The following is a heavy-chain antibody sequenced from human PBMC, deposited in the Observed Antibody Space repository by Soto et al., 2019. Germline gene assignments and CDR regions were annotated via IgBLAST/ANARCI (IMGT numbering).Heavy chain of an antibody. CDR1: GFTFSSYS. V-gene: IGHV3-64*01. D-gene: IGHD6-19*01. CDR3: ARQWLDSYYFDY. CDR2: ISSNGGST. J-gene: IGHJ4*02. Sequence: GGSLRLSCAASGFTFSSYSMHWVRQAPGKGLEYVSAISSNGGSTYYANSVKGRFTISRDNSKNTLYLQMGSLRAEDMAVYYCARQWLDSYYFDYWGQGTLVTVSS.